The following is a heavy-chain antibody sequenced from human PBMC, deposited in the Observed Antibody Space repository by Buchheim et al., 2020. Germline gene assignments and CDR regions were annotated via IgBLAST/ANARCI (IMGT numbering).Heavy chain of an antibody. CDR3: ARRIAVAGTVLSTDWYFDL. V-gene: IGHV4-39*01. CDR1: GGSISSSSYY. Sequence: QLQLQESGPGLVKPSETLSLTCTVSGGSISSSSYYWGWIRQPPGKGLEWIGSIYYSGNTYYNPSPKSRVTISLDTSKNQFSLKLSSVTAADTAVYYCARRIAVAGTVLSTDWYFDLWGRGTL. D-gene: IGHD6-19*01. J-gene: IGHJ2*01. CDR2: IYYSGNT.